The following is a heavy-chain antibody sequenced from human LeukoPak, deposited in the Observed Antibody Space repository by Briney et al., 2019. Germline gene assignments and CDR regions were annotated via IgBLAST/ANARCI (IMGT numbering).Heavy chain of an antibody. V-gene: IGHV3-66*01. CDR1: GFTVSSNY. J-gene: IGHJ6*03. CDR3: ARIAYLDEGMDV. CDR2: IYNTGST. Sequence: GGSLRLSCAASGFTVSSNYMSWVRQAPGKGLEWVSVIYNTGSTYYADSVKGRFTISRDNSKNTLYLQMNSLRAEDTAVYYCARIAYLDEGMDVWGRGTTVTVSS. D-gene: IGHD2-21*01.